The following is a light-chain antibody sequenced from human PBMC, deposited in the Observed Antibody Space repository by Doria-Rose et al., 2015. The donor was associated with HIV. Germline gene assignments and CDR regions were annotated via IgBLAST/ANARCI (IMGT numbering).Light chain of an antibody. CDR2: DGS. J-gene: IGKJ1*01. Sequence: TQSPGTLSLSPGEGATLSCRASQSFSSTYLAWYQQKLGQAPSLLIYDGSTRATGIPDRFSASGSGTDFTLTINRLEPEDFALYYCHQYGTSWTFGQGTKVEI. CDR3: HQYGTSWT. CDR1: QSFSSTY. V-gene: IGKV3-20*01.